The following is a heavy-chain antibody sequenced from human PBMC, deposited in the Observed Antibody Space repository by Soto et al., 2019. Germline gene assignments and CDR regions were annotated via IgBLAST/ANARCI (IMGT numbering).Heavy chain of an antibody. CDR3: ARYPPYEDTAMEGAGFDY. Sequence: NLSCKASGGTFSSYAISWVRQAPGQGLEWMGGIIPIFGTANYAQKFQGRVTITADKSTSTAYMELSSLRSEDTAVYYCARYPPYEDTAMEGAGFDYWGQGTLVTVSS. V-gene: IGHV1-69*06. J-gene: IGHJ4*02. CDR1: GGTFSSYA. D-gene: IGHD5-18*01. CDR2: IIPIFGTA.